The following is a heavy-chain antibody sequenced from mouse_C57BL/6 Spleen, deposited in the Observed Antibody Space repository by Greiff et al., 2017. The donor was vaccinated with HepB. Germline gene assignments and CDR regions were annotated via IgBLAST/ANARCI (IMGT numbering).Heavy chain of an antibody. D-gene: IGHD1-1*01. V-gene: IGHV1-52*01. Sequence: QVQLQQPGAELVRPGSSVQLSCKASGYTFTSYWMHWVKQRPIQGLEWIGTIDPSDSETHYNQKFKDKATLTVDKSSSTAYMQLSSLTSEDSAVYYCARWDYYYGPDWGQGTLVTVSA. CDR2: IDPSDSET. CDR3: ARWDYYYGPD. CDR1: GYTFTSYW. J-gene: IGHJ3*01.